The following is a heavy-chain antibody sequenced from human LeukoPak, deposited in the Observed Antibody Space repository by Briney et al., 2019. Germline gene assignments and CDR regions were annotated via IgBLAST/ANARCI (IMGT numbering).Heavy chain of an antibody. CDR1: GGSISGSSYY. CDR3: ARGVRWYFDY. CDR2: IYYSGST. Sequence: PSETLSLTCTVSGGSISGSSYYWGWIRQPPGKGLEWIGSIYYSGSTYYNPSLKSRVTISVDTSKNQFSLQLNSVTPEDTAVYYCARGVRWYFDYWGQETLVTVSS. D-gene: IGHD4-23*01. J-gene: IGHJ4*02. V-gene: IGHV4-39*01.